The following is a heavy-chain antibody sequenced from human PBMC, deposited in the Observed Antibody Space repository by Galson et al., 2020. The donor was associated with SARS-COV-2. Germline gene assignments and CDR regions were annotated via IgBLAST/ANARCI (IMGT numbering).Heavy chain of an antibody. J-gene: IGHJ3*01. CDR1: GITFSIYA. CDR3: AGAAGGDFWCGDAFDL. D-gene: IGHD3-3*01. V-gene: IGHV3-64*01. Sequence: GEYQKLSCAASGITFSIYALHWVRQAPGKRLEYVTANRSNGVTTNYANSVKGRFTISRNNSKNTLYLQMGSLRPEDMAVYHCAGAAGGDFWCGDAFDLWGQGTMVTVSS. CDR2: NRSNGVTT.